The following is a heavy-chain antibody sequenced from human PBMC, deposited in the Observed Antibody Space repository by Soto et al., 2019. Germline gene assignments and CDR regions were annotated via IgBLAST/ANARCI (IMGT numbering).Heavy chain of an antibody. Sequence: SGXSLRLSCAASGFTLSSYGLHWFRQAPVKGLEWVAVISYDGSNKYYADSVKGRFTISRDNSKNTLYLQMNSLRAEDTAVYYCAKVNMKGSLWYYFDYWGQGTLVTVSS. V-gene: IGHV3-30*18. D-gene: IGHD2-8*02. CDR1: GFTLSSYG. CDR3: AKVNMKGSLWYYFDY. J-gene: IGHJ4*02. CDR2: ISYDGSNK.